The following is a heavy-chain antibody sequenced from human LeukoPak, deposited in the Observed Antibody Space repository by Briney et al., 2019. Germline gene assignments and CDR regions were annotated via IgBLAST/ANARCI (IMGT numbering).Heavy chain of an antibody. V-gene: IGHV3-23*01. CDR1: GFTFSSFA. CDR3: AKGSGWYV. J-gene: IGHJ4*02. CDR2: INTVGGTT. Sequence: GGSLRLSCAASGFTFSSFAMTWVHQAPGKGLEWVSVINTVGGTTDYADSVKGRFTISRENPTNTLHPQMNSLRAEDTAVYYCAKGSGWYVWGQGPLVTVSS. D-gene: IGHD6-19*01.